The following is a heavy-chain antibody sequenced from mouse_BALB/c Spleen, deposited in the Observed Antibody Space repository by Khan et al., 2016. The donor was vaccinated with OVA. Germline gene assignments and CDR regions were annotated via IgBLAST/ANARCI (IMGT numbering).Heavy chain of an antibody. Sequence: QLQQSGAELVKPGASVKLSCKASGYTFTSYQMYWVKQRPGQGLEWIGEINPNNGGTNFNEKFKSKATLTVDKSSSTAFMQLSSLTSEDSAVYYCIRGGYGGFAYWGQGTLVTVSA. CDR1: GYTFTSYQ. J-gene: IGHJ3*01. D-gene: IGHD3-1*01. CDR2: INPNNGGT. V-gene: IGHV1S81*02. CDR3: IRGGYGGFAY.